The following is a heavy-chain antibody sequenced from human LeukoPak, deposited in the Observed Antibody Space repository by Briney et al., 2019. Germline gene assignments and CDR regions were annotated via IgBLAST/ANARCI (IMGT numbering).Heavy chain of an antibody. CDR3: SRSASDGGNSYAFDY. CDR2: IYYSGRN. Sequence: SWTLSLTCTVSGGTLSSDEYNWRWTRQPPGKALVWFMYIYYSGRNYYNPYLNSRGTISIDTTKNQYSLMLISVTAADTAEYYCSRSASDGGNSYAFDYWGQGTPVAVSS. D-gene: IGHD2-21*02. V-gene: IGHV4-30-4*01. CDR1: GGTLSSDEYN. J-gene: IGHJ4*02.